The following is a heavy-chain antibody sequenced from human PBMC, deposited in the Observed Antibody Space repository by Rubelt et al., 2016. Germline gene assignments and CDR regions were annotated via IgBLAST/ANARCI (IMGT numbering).Heavy chain of an antibody. J-gene: IGHJ3*02. CDR2: ILYTGTT. CDR1: GGSISSYY. V-gene: IGHV4-59*01. Sequence: QVQLQESGPGLVKPSETLSLTCTVSGGSISSYYWSWIRQPPGKGLEWIGYILYTGTTDYNTSLQDRVTISVDKSKRTFSLRLGFGGAAETATEFCARGVMTGYISGRWSLDGIDIWGQGTTVTVSS. CDR3: ARGVMTGYISGRWSLDGIDI. D-gene: IGHD3-9*01.